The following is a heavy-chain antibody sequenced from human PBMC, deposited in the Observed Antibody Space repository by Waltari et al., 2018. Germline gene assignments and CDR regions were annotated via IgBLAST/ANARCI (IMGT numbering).Heavy chain of an antibody. Sequence: QVQLVESGGGVVQPGSSLRLSCAVSGFTFSSYCMLWVRQAPGKGLEWVAVISYDGSNKDYADSVKGRFTISRDNSKNTLYLQMNSLRAEDTAVYYCAKDVGYYFDYWGQGTLVTVSS. CDR1: GFTFSSYC. CDR3: AKDVGYYFDY. V-gene: IGHV3-30*18. J-gene: IGHJ4*02. D-gene: IGHD3-10*01. CDR2: ISYDGSNK.